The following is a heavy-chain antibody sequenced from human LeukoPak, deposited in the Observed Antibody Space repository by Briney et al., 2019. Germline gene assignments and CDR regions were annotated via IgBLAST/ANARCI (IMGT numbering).Heavy chain of an antibody. J-gene: IGHJ4*02. D-gene: IGHD3-22*01. CDR2: ISGSGGST. Sequence: QTGGSLRLSCAASGFTFSSYAMSWVRQAPGKGLEWVSAISGSGGSTYYADSVKGRFTISRDNSKNTLYLQMNSLRAEDTAVYYCAKILVVGSSGYYTGAAFDYWGQGTLVTVSS. CDR1: GFTFSSYA. V-gene: IGHV3-23*01. CDR3: AKILVVGSSGYYTGAAFDY.